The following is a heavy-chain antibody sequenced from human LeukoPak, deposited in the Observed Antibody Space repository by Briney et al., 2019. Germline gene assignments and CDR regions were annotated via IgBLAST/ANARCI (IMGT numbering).Heavy chain of an antibody. V-gene: IGHV3-74*01. J-gene: IGHJ4*02. D-gene: IGHD3-3*01. Sequence: GGSLRLSCAASEFTFSSYWMHWVRQAPGKGLVWVSRISGDGRSTSYADSVKGRFTISRDNSKNTLYLQMNSLRAEDTAVYYCARDEPSMYYDFWGGEPFDYWGQGTLVTVSS. CDR1: EFTFSSYW. CDR2: ISGDGRST. CDR3: ARDEPSMYYDFWGGEPFDY.